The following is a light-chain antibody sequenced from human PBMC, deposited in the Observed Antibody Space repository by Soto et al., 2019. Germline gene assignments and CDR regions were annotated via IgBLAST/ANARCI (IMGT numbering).Light chain of an antibody. Sequence: DIQMTQSPSTLSRSVGDRVTITCRASQTISSWLAWYQQKRGKAPKILIYDASNLQTGVPSRFTGNGSGTDFTFTISSLQPADVATYYCQQSNNLPLTFGGGTKVDIK. CDR1: QTISSW. V-gene: IGKV1-33*01. CDR2: DAS. CDR3: QQSNNLPLT. J-gene: IGKJ4*01.